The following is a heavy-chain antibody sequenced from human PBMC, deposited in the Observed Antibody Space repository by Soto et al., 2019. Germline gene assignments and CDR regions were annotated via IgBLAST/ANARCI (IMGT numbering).Heavy chain of an antibody. Sequence: EVQLVESGGGLVKPGGSLRLSCAASGFTFSSYSMNWVRQAPGKGLEWVSSISSSSSYIYYADSVKGRFTISRDNAKNSLYLQMNSPRAEDTAVYYCARDREDIVVVVAATSFDYWGQGTLVTVSS. CDR3: ARDREDIVVVVAATSFDY. J-gene: IGHJ4*02. CDR1: GFTFSSYS. D-gene: IGHD2-15*01. V-gene: IGHV3-21*01. CDR2: ISSSSSYI.